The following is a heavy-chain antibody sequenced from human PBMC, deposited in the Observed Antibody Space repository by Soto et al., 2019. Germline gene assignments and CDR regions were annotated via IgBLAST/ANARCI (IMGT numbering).Heavy chain of an antibody. CDR2: IGTAGDT. V-gene: IGHV3-13*01. CDR1: GFTFSSYD. CDR3: ARGIAAAGPYYYYGMDV. D-gene: IGHD6-13*01. J-gene: IGHJ6*02. Sequence: EVQLVESGGGLVQPGGSLRLSCAASGFTFSSYDMHWVRQATGKGLEWVSAIGTAGDTYYPGSVKGRFTISRENAKNSLYLQMNSLRAGDTAVYYCARGIAAAGPYYYYGMDVWGQGTTVTVSS.